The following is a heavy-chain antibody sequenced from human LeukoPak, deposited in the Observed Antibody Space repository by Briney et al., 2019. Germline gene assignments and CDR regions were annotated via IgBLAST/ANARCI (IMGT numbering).Heavy chain of an antibody. CDR2: ISSSSSYI. CDR1: GFTFSSYS. D-gene: IGHD6-19*01. CDR3: ARGISSSGWLVDY. Sequence: GGSLRLSCAASGFTFSSYSMNWVRQAPGKGLEWVSSISSSSSYIYYADSVKGRFTISRDNAKNSQYLQMNSLRAEDTAVYYCARGISSSGWLVDYWGLGTLVTVSS. V-gene: IGHV3-21*01. J-gene: IGHJ4*02.